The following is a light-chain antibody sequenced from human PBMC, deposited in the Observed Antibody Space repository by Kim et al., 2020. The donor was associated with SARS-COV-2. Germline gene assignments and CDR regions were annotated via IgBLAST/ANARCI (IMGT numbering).Light chain of an antibody. CDR3: QVWDSSSDHRV. CDR2: YDS. V-gene: IGLV3-21*04. CDR1: NSGSKS. Sequence: APGKTARITCGGNNSGSKSVHWYRQKPGQAPVLVIYYDSDRPSGIPERFSGSNSGNTATLTISRVEAGDEADYYCQVWDSSSDHRVFGTGTKVTVL. J-gene: IGLJ1*01.